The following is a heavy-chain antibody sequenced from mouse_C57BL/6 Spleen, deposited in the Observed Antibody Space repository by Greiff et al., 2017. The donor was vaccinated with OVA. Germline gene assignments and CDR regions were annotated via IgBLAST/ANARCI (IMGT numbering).Heavy chain of an antibody. V-gene: IGHV5-6*01. CDR3: ASQGGYYYGSSGYFDV. D-gene: IGHD1-1*01. J-gene: IGHJ1*03. CDR2: ISSGGSYT. CDR1: GFTFSSYG. Sequence: EVQRVESGGDLVKPGGSLKLSCAASGFTFSSYGMSWVRQTPDKRLEWVATISSGGSYTYYPDSVKGRFTISRDNAKNTLYLQMSSLKSEDTAMYYCASQGGYYYGSSGYFDVWGTGTTVTVSS.